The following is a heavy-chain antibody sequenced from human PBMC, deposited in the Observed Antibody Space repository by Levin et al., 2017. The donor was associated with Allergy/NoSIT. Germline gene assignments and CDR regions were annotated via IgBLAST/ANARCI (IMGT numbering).Heavy chain of an antibody. J-gene: IGHJ4*02. CDR3: AKVSSSSCYGGIDY. CDR1: GFTFSSYA. V-gene: IGHV3-23*01. D-gene: IGHD2-2*01. CDR2: ICDSDANT. Sequence: GESLKISCAASGFTFSSYAMSWVRQAPGKGLEWVSVICDSDANTYYADSVKGRFTISRDNSKNTLYLQMNSLRADDTAVYYCAKVSSSSCYGGIDYWGQGTLVTVSS.